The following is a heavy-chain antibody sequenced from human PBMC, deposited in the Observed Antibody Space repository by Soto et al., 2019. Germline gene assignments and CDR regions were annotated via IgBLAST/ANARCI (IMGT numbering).Heavy chain of an antibody. CDR3: ARELTYYYDSSGYSDAFDI. CDR2: IYPGDSDT. CDR1: GYSFTSYW. V-gene: IGHV5-51*01. J-gene: IGHJ3*02. D-gene: IGHD3-22*01. Sequence: EVQLVQSGAEVKKPGESLKISCKGSGYSFTSYWIGWVRQMPGEGLEWMGIIYPGDSDTRYSPSFQGQVTISADKSISTAYLQWSSLKASDTAMYYCARELTYYYDSSGYSDAFDIWGQGTMVTVSS.